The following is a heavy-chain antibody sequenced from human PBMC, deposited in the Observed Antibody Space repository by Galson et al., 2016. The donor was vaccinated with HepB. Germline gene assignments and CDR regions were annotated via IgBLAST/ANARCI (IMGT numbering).Heavy chain of an antibody. CDR1: GYTFMTYG. V-gene: IGHV1-18*01. CDR3: ARAYDKYGDEYFYGLDV. J-gene: IGHJ6*02. CDR2: ISVNNGNT. Sequence: VSCKASGYTFMTYGISWVRQAPGQGLEWMGRISVNNGNTNYAQKFQGSVFMTTDTATSTAYLEVRGLRSDDTAVYYCARAYDKYGDEYFYGLDVRGQGTTVTVSS. D-gene: IGHD4-17*01.